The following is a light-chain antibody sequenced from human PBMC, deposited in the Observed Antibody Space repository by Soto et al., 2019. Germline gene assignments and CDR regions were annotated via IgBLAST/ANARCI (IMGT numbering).Light chain of an antibody. Sequence: QSALTQPASVSGSPGQSITISCTGTSSDVGAYNYVSWYQQYPGKAPKVIIYDVSNRPSGVSIRFSGSKSGNTASLTISGLQAEDEADYYCCSYTTSSTVVFGGGTKLTVL. J-gene: IGLJ2*01. CDR2: DVS. CDR1: SSDVGAYNY. CDR3: CSYTTSSTVV. V-gene: IGLV2-14*01.